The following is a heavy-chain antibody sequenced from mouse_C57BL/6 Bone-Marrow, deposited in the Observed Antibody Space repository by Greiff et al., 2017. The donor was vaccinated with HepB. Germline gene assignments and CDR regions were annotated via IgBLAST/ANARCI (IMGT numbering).Heavy chain of an antibody. CDR3: ARSYGSSFAY. V-gene: IGHV5-12*01. CDR1: GFTFSDYY. J-gene: IGHJ3*01. Sequence: EVQLMESGGGLVQPGGSLKLSCAASGFTFSDYYMYWVRQTPEKRLEWVAYISNGGGSTYYPDTVKGRFTISRDNAKNTLYLQMSRLKSEDTAMYYCARSYGSSFAYWGQGTLVTVSA. D-gene: IGHD1-1*01. CDR2: ISNGGGST.